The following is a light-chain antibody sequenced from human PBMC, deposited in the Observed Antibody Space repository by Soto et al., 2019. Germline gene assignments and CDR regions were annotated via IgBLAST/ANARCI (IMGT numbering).Light chain of an antibody. CDR2: EVI. CDR3: SSYTSRGTPV. CDR1: NSDIGGYNF. V-gene: IGLV2-14*01. J-gene: IGLJ2*01. Sequence: QSALTQPASVSGSLGQSITISCTGTNSDIGGYNFVSWYQQHPGKAPKRLIYEVINRPSGVSNRFSGSKSGNTASLTISGLQAEDEGDYHCSSYTSRGTPVFGGGTKLTVL.